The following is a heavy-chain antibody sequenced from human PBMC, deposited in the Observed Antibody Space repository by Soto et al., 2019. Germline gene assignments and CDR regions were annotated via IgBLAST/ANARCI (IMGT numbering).Heavy chain of an antibody. CDR1: GYTFTSYG. Sequence: SVNGACKASGYTFTSYGISWVRQAPGQGLEWMGWISAYNGNTNYAQKLQGRVTMTTDTSTSTAYMELRSLRSDDTAVYYCAMRLLPPNCIDSWCQALLVSLS. V-gene: IGHV1-18*04. CDR2: ISAYNGNT. J-gene: IGHJ5*01. D-gene: IGHD2-15*01. CDR3: AMRLLPPNCIDS.